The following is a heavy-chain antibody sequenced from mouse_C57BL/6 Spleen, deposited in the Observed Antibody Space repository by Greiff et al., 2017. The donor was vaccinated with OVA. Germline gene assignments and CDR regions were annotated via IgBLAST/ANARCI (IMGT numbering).Heavy chain of an antibody. Sequence: VQLQQSGAELVRPGASVKLSCTASGFNIKDDYMHWVKQRPEQGLEWIGWIDPENGDTEYASKFQGKATITADTSSNTAYLQLSSLTSEDTAVYYCTTSYYDYDGYAMDYWGQGTSVTVSS. CDR3: TTSYYDYDGYAMDY. V-gene: IGHV14-4*01. J-gene: IGHJ4*01. CDR1: GFNIKDDY. CDR2: IDPENGDT. D-gene: IGHD2-4*01.